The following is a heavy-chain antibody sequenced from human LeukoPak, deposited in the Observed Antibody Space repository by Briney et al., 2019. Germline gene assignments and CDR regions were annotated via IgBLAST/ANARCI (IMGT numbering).Heavy chain of an antibody. D-gene: IGHD2-21*01. CDR3: AKDQRQSPYYYNYAMDV. CDR1: GFTFSSYA. CDR2: ISGSGGST. V-gene: IGHV3-23*01. Sequence: GGSLRLSCAASGFTFSSYAMSWVRQAPGKGLEWVSAISGSGGSTYYADSVKGRFTISRDNSKNTLYLQMNSLRAEDTAVYYCAKDQRQSPYYYNYAMDVWGQGTTVTVSS. J-gene: IGHJ6*02.